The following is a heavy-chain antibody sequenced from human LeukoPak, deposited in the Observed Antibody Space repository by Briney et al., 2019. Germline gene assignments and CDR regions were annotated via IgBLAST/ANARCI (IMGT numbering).Heavy chain of an antibody. D-gene: IGHD2-8*01. J-gene: IGHJ3*02. V-gene: IGHV4-34*01. CDR1: GGSFSGYY. CDR2: INHSGST. CDR3: ARVGELMVYAPHGPDDAFDI. Sequence: SSETLSLTCAVYGGSFSGYYWSWIRQPPGKGLEWIGEINHSGSTNYNPSLKSRVTISVDTSKNQFSLKLSSVTAADTAVYYCARVGELMVYAPHGPDDAFDIWGQGTMVTVSS.